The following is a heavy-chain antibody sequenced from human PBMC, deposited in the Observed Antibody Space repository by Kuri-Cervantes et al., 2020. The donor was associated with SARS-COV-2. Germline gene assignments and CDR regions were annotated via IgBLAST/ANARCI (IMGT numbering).Heavy chain of an antibody. Sequence: GESLKISCAASGFTFSSYAMSWVRQAPGKELEWVSAISGSGGSTYYADSVKGRFTISRDNSKNTLYLQMNSLRAEDTAVYYCAKGWRQLGDYWGQGTLVTVSS. CDR2: ISGSGGST. CDR3: AKGWRQLGDY. CDR1: GFTFSSYA. D-gene: IGHD6-13*01. V-gene: IGHV3-23*01. J-gene: IGHJ4*02.